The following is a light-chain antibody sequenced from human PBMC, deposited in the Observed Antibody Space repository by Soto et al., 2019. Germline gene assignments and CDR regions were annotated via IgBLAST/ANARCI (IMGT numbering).Light chain of an antibody. Sequence: IVLTQSPGTLSLSPGERATLSCRASQSVSSSYLAWYQQKPGQAPRLLIYGASTMATGIPDRFSGSGSATDFTLTISRLEPEDFAVYYCQQYGTSVPLTFGGGTKVDSK. CDR3: QQYGTSVPLT. V-gene: IGKV3-20*01. CDR2: GAS. J-gene: IGKJ4*01. CDR1: QSVSSSY.